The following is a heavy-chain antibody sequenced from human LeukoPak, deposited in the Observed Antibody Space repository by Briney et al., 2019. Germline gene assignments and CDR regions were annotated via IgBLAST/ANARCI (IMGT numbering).Heavy chain of an antibody. J-gene: IGHJ4*02. V-gene: IGHV3-53*01. CDR3: ARGPVASSSSWSDY. D-gene: IGHD6-13*01. CDR2: IYSGGST. Sequence: GGSLRLSCAASGFTVSSNYMSWVRQAPGKGLEWVSVIYSGGSTYYADSVKGRFTISRDNSKNTLYLQMNSLRAEDTAVYYCARGPVASSSSWSDYWGQGTLVTVSS. CDR1: GFTVSSNY.